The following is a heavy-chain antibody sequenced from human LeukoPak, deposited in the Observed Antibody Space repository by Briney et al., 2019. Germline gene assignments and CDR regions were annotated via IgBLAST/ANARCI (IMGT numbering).Heavy chain of an antibody. V-gene: IGHV4-59*01. CDR1: AGSISGYY. CDR2: IYYTGIS. Sequence: SETAPLTCTVSAGSISGYYCSWTRQPPGKGLEWIGYIYYTGISHYNPSLKTRVTLSVDTSKNQCSLKLTSVIAADTAVYYCARSSQSSSTSFDHWGQGTLVTVSS. CDR3: ARSSQSSSTSFDH. J-gene: IGHJ4*02. D-gene: IGHD6-13*01.